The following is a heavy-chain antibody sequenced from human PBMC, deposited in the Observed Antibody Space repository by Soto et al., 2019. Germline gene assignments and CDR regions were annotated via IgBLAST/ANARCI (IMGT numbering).Heavy chain of an antibody. CDR2: IYYSGST. J-gene: IGHJ6*03. Sequence: SETLSLTCTVSGGSISSYYWSWIRQPPGKGLEWIGYIYYSGSTNYNPSLKSRVTISVDSSKNQFSLKLSSVTAADTAVYYCASRSAIAAAGTLTYYYYYYMDVWGKGTTVTVSS. CDR1: GGSISSYY. V-gene: IGHV4-59*08. CDR3: ASRSAIAAAGTLTYYYYYYMDV. D-gene: IGHD6-13*01.